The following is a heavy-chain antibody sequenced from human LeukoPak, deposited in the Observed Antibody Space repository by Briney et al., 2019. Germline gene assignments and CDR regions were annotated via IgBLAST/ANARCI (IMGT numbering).Heavy chain of an antibody. CDR1: GGSISSYY. D-gene: IGHD5-12*01. Sequence: NASETLSLTCTVSGGSISSYYWSWIRQPPGKGLEWIGYIYYSGSTNYNPSLKSRVTISVDTSKNQFSLKLSSVTAADTAVYYCARGTSGYSGYVFDYWAREPWSPSPQ. J-gene: IGHJ4*02. V-gene: IGHV4-59*01. CDR2: IYYSGST. CDR3: ARGTSGYSGYVFDY.